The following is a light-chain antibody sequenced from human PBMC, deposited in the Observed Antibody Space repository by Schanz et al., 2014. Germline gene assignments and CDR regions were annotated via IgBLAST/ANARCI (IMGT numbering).Light chain of an antibody. V-gene: IGLV2-14*03. Sequence: QSALTQPASVSGSPGQSITISCTGTSSDVGGYNYVSWYQQHPGKAPKLMIYDVTNRPSGVSNRFSGSKSGNTASLTISGLQAEDEADYYCSSYTSSSNRLFGGGTKLTVL. CDR1: SSDVGGYNY. J-gene: IGLJ2*01. CDR2: DVT. CDR3: SSYTSSSNRL.